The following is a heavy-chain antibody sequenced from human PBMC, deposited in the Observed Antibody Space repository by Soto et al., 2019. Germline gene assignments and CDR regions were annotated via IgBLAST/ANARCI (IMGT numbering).Heavy chain of an antibody. D-gene: IGHD6-6*01. CDR2: IYYSGST. CDR3: ASLRSSSVFGYYYHYMDV. V-gene: IGHV4-59*01. J-gene: IGHJ6*03. CDR1: GGSISSYY. Sequence: ASETLSLTCTVSGGSISSYYWSWIRQPPGKGLEWIGYIYYSGSTNYNPSLKSRVTISVDTSKNQFSLKLSSVTAADTAVYYCASLRSSSVFGYYYHYMDVWGKGTTVTVSS.